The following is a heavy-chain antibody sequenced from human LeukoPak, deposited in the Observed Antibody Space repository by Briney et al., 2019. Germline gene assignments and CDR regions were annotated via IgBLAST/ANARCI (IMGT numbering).Heavy chain of an antibody. J-gene: IGHJ6*03. V-gene: IGHV1-69*13. CDR2: IFPISGTT. CDR3: ARVGPAIYGSRTYINYDYYYMDV. D-gene: IGHD3-10*01. CDR1: GGTFRSYG. Sequence: ASVKVSCKASGGTFRSYGISWLRQAPGQGLEWMGGIFPISGTTNYAQKFQGRVTMTADESTSTAYMELSSLRSEDTAVYYCARVGPAIYGSRTYINYDYYYMDVWGEGTTV.